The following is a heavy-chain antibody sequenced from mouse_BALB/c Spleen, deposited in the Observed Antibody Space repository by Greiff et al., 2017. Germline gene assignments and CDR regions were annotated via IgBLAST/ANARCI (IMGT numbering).Heavy chain of an antibody. CDR1: GFTFSSYG. D-gene: IGHD1-2*01. J-gene: IGHJ4*01. CDR3: AREGATAKPYYYAMDD. Sequence: EVKLVESGGDLVKPGGSLKLSCAASGFTFSSYGMSWVRQTPDKRLEWVATISSGGSYTYYPDSVKGRFTISRDNAKNTLYLQMSSLKSEDTAMYYCAREGATAKPYYYAMDDWGQGTSVTVSS. CDR2: ISSGGSYT. V-gene: IGHV5-6*02.